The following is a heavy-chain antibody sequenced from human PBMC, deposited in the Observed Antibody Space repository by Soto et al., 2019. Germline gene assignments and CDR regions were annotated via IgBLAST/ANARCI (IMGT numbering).Heavy chain of an antibody. D-gene: IGHD2-21*01. CDR2: IHHFGTT. J-gene: IGHJ5*02. CDR3: ARLICASPICYFPAWFDP. V-gene: IGHV4-31*03. Sequence: SETLSLTCTVSGDSINSDGYFWSWIRQHPGKGLEWIGSIHHFGTTYYNPSLSSRLNMSMDTSKNQFSLNLNSVTAADTAVYFCARLICASPICYFPAWFDPWGRGTLVTVSS. CDR1: GDSINSDGYF.